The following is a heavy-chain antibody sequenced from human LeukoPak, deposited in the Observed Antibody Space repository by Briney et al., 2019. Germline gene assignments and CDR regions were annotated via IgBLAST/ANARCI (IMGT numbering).Heavy chain of an antibody. CDR1: GGSISSSSYY. D-gene: IGHD3-10*01. CDR3: ARGGLWFGELSGWFDP. V-gene: IGHV4-39*07. CDR2: IYYSGST. Sequence: SQTLSLTCTVSGGSISSSSYYWGWIRQPPGKGLEWIGSIYYSGSTYYNPSLKSRVTISVDTSKNQFSLKLSSVTAADTAVYYCARGGLWFGELSGWFDPWGQGTLVTVSS. J-gene: IGHJ5*02.